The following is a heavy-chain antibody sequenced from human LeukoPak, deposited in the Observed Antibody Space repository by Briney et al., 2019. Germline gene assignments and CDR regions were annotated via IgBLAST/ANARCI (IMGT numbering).Heavy chain of an antibody. V-gene: IGHV3-11*01. J-gene: IGHJ4*02. CDR1: GFTFSDYY. CDR2: ISSSGSTI. Sequence: KTGGSLRLSCAASGFTFSDYYMSWIRQAPGKGLEWVSYISSSGSTIYYADSVRGRFTISRDNAKNSLYLQMNSLRAEDTAVYYCARDRQGYGDYVTYPYFDYWGQGTLVTVSS. D-gene: IGHD4-17*01. CDR3: ARDRQGYGDYVTYPYFDY.